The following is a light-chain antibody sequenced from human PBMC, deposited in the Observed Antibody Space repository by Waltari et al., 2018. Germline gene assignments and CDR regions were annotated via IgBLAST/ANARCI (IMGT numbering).Light chain of an antibody. CDR1: SSDVGTYNY. CDR2: GVT. CDR3: TSCTTSATGV. Sequence: QSALTQPASVSGSPGQSITISCTGTSSDVGTYNYVSWYQHHPRKAPKLVVFGVTNRPSGVSNRVSGSKSGNTAALTISGLQAEDEADYHCTSCTTSATGVFGGGTKLTVL. V-gene: IGLV2-14*01. J-gene: IGLJ3*02.